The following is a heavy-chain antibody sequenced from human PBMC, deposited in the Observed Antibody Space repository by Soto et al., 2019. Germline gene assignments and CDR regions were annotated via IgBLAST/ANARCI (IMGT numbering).Heavy chain of an antibody. V-gene: IGHV4-39*01. D-gene: IGHD1-7*01. CDR1: GGSFGDYD. J-gene: IGHJ4*02. Sequence: SVPMRLTCTGYGGSFGDYDWGWIRQHPGKGLEWIGSLYYSGSTYYNPSLNSRVTMSVDTSKNQFSLRLSSVTAADTAMYYCARLQKLELRHGFDYWGQGTLVTVSS. CDR3: ARLQKLELRHGFDY. CDR2: LYYSGST.